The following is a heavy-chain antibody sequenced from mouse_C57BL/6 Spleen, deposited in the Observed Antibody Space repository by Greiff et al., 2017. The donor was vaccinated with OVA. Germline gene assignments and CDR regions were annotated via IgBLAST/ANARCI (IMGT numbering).Heavy chain of an antibody. V-gene: IGHV5-17*01. CDR3: AGETVVAAMDY. CDR1: GFTFSDYG. Sequence: EVKLVESGGGLVKPGGSLKLSCAASGFTFSDYGMHWVRQAPEKGLEWVAYISSGSSTIYYADTVKGRFTISRDNAKNTLFLQMTSVRSEDTAMYCCAGETVVAAMDYWGQGTSVTVSS. CDR2: ISSGSSTI. J-gene: IGHJ4*01. D-gene: IGHD1-1*01.